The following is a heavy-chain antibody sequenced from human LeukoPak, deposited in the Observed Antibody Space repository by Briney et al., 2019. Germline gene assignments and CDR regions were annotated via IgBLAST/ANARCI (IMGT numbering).Heavy chain of an antibody. V-gene: IGHV1-46*01. CDR3: ARGRGSGSYYSARWFDP. J-gene: IGHJ5*02. D-gene: IGHD3-10*01. CDR2: INPSGGSP. CDR1: GYTFTSYY. Sequence: ASVKVSCKASGYTFTSYYMHWVRQAPGQGLEWMGIINPSGGSPSYAQKFQGRVTMTRDTSTSTVYMELSSLRSEDTAVYYCARGRGSGSYYSARWFDPWGQGTLVTVSS.